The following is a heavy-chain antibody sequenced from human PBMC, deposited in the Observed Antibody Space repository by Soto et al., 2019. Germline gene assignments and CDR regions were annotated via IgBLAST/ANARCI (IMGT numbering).Heavy chain of an antibody. CDR3: AKVEYDFWSGYDYYYGMDV. CDR2: ISYDGSNK. J-gene: IGHJ6*02. Sequence: QVQLVESGGGVVQPGRSLRLSCAASGFTFSSYGMHWVRQAPGKGLEWVAAISYDGSNKYYADSVKGRFTISRDNSKNTLYLQMNSLRAEDTAVYYCAKVEYDFWSGYDYYYGMDVWGQGTTVTVSS. D-gene: IGHD3-3*01. CDR1: GFTFSSYG. V-gene: IGHV3-30*18.